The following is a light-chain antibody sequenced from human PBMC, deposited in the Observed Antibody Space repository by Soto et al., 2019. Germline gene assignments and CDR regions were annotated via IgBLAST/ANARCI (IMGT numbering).Light chain of an antibody. CDR3: QQYGSSGT. CDR1: QSVSNNY. Sequence: VFSQSPGPLFLSPGERAPLSRRASQSVSNNYLAWYQQKPGQAPRLLIYGASNRATGIPDRFSGSGSGTDFTLTISRLEPEDFAVYYCQQYGSSGTFGQGTKVDIK. J-gene: IGKJ1*01. CDR2: GAS. V-gene: IGKV3-20*01.